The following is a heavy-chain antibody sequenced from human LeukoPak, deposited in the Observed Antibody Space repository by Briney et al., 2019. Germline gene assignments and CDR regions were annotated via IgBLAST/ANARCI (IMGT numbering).Heavy chain of an antibody. J-gene: IGHJ4*02. CDR2: ISYDGGNK. CDR1: GFTFSSYA. CDR3: ARITYYYDSSGYPFDY. Sequence: GGALRLSCAAPGFTFSSYAIPRVRQAPGKGLGWVAVISYDGGNKYYADSVKGRFSISRDNSKNTLYLQMNSLRPEDTAVYYCARITYYYDSSGYPFDYWGQGTLVTVSS. V-gene: IGHV3-30-3*01. D-gene: IGHD3-22*01.